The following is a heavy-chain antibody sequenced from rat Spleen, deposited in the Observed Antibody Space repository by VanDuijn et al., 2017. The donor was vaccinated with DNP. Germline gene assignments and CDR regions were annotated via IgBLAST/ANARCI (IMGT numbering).Heavy chain of an antibody. Sequence: EVQLVESGGDLVQPGRSLKLSCVASGLTFNNYWMTWIRQVPGKGLEWVASITSSGGSAYHPDSVKGRFTISRDNAKNTLYRQMNSLRSEDTAVYYCATNNYFDYWGQGVMVTVSS. V-gene: IGHV5-31*01. CDR2: ITSSGGSA. J-gene: IGHJ2*01. CDR3: ATNNYFDY. CDR1: GLTFNNYW.